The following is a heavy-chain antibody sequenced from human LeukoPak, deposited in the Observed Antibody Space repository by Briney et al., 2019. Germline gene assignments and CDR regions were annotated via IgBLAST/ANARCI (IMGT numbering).Heavy chain of an antibody. CDR2: IIPIFGTA. V-gene: IGHV1-69*06. CDR3: ARDRIDSNRYFDY. D-gene: IGHD3-22*01. CDR1: GGTFSSYA. J-gene: IGHJ4*02. Sequence: GASVKVSCKASGGTFSSYAISWVRQAPGQGLEWMGRIIPIFGTANYAQKFQSRVTITADKSTSTAYMELSSLRSEDTAVYYCARDRIDSNRYFDYWGQGTLVTVSS.